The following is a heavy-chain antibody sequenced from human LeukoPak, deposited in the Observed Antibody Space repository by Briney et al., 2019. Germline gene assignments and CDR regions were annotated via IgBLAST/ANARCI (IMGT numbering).Heavy chain of an antibody. CDR2: IYHSGST. Sequence: SETLSLTCAVSGGSISSGGYSWSWIRQPPGKGLEWIGYIYHSGSTHYNPSLKSRVTISVDRSKNQFSLKLSSVTAADTAVHYCAREGTCGGDCNWFDPWGQGTLVTVSS. D-gene: IGHD2-21*02. CDR3: AREGTCGGDCNWFDP. CDR1: GGSISSGGYS. V-gene: IGHV4-30-2*01. J-gene: IGHJ5*02.